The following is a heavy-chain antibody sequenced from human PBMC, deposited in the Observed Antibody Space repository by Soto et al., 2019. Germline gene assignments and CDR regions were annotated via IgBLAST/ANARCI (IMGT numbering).Heavy chain of an antibody. CDR3: ARASFRTGGDGYNPPDY. J-gene: IGHJ4*02. CDR1: GFTFSSYG. V-gene: IGHV3-33*01. D-gene: IGHD2-21*01. CDR2: IWYDGSNK. Sequence: GGSLRLSCAASGFTFSSYGMHWVRQAPGKGLEWVAVIWYDGSNKYYADSVKGRFTISRDNSKNTLYLQMNSLRAEDTAVYYCARASFRTGGDGYNPPDYWGQGTLVTVSS.